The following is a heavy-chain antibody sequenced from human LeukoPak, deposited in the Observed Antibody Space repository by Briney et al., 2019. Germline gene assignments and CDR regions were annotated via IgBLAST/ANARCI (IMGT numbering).Heavy chain of an antibody. Sequence: SSETLSLTCAVSGGSISSGGYSWSWIRQPPGKGLEWIGYIYHSGSTYYNPSPKSRVTISVDRSKNQFSLKLSSVTAADTAVYYCARGDSTHDRTDCSSTSCYNGDAFDIWGQGTMVTVSS. V-gene: IGHV4-30-2*01. CDR2: IYHSGST. CDR1: GGSISSGGYS. J-gene: IGHJ3*02. D-gene: IGHD2-2*01. CDR3: ARGDSTHDRTDCSSTSCYNGDAFDI.